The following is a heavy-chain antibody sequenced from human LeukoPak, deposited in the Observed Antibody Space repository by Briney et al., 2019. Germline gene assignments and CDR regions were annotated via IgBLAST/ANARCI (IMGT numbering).Heavy chain of an antibody. D-gene: IGHD3-3*01. J-gene: IGHJ4*02. CDR1: GYTFTSYG. CDR2: ISAYNGNT. V-gene: IGHV1-18*01. CDR3: ARGGRYDFWSGPPKTY. Sequence: ASVKVSCKASGYTFTSYGISWVRQAPGQGLEWMGWISAYNGNTNYAQKLQGRVTMTTDTSTSTAYMELRGLRSDGTAVYYCARGGRYDFWSGPPKTYWGQGTLVTVSS.